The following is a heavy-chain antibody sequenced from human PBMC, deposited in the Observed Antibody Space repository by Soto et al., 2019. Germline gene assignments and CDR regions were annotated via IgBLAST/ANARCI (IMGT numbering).Heavy chain of an antibody. J-gene: IGHJ3*02. CDR3: ARDRVYYDSSGYYFGAFDI. Sequence: PGGSLRLSCAASGFTFSSYAMHWVRQAPGKGLEWVAVISYDGSNKYYADSVKGRFTISRDNSKNTLYLQMNSLRAEDTAVYYCARDRVYYDSSGYYFGAFDIWGQGTMVTVSS. CDR1: GFTFSSYA. D-gene: IGHD3-22*01. V-gene: IGHV3-30-3*01. CDR2: ISYDGSNK.